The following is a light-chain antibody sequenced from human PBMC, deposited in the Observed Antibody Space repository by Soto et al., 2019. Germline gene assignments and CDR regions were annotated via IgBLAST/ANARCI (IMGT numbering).Light chain of an antibody. CDR2: SNN. Sequence: QAAPGQPPPACWNPGERVTIPCFGERKKFGSNSVNWYQQLPGTAPKLLIYSNNQRPSGVPDRFSGSKSGTSASLAISGLQSEDEADYYCAAWDDSLNGRYVFGTGTKVTVL. J-gene: IGLJ1*01. V-gene: IGLV1-44*01. CDR3: AAWDDSLNGRYV. CDR1: RKKFGSNS.